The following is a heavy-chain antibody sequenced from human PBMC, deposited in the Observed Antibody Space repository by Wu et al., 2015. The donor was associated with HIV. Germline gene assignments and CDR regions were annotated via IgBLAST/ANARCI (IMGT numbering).Heavy chain of an antibody. CDR3: ARSYFYGSGGPLYYYYMDV. Sequence: QVQLVQSGAEVKRPGASVKVSCKASGYTFSGYYIHWVRQAPGQGLQWMGWINPISGGTNYAQNFQGRVTMTRDTSITTAYMEMSRLKSDDTAVYYCARSYFYGSGGPLYYYYMDVWGKGTTVTVSS. J-gene: IGHJ6*03. V-gene: IGHV1-2*02. D-gene: IGHD3-10*01. CDR2: INPISGGT. CDR1: GYTFSGYY.